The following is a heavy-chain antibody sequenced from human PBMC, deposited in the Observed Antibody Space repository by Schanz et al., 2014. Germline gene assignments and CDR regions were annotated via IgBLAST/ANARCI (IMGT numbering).Heavy chain of an antibody. CDR2: VHPSGTT. D-gene: IGHD2-2*01. J-gene: IGHJ5*02. CDR3: ARGQDHAKTGDL. V-gene: IGHV4-34*02. CDR1: GVSFSFYY. Sequence: QVHLQQWGPGLLQPSETLSLTCGVGGVSFSFYYWSWVRQPPGKGLEWIGEVHPSGTTNYNPSLSNRVTMPVDASKNQFSLKLTSVTAADTAVYYCARGQDHAKTGDLWGRGTLVTISS.